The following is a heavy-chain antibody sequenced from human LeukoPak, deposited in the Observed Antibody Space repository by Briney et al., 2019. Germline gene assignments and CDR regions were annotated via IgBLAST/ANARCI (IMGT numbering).Heavy chain of an antibody. V-gene: IGHV4-59*08. Sequence: PSETLSLTCAVYGGSISSYYWSWIRQPPGKGLEWIGYIYYSGSTNYNPSLKSRVTISVDTSKNQFSLKLSSVTAADTAVFYCARHGPPRLLWFGEFVGAFDIWGQGTLVTVSS. D-gene: IGHD3-10*01. CDR2: IYYSGST. J-gene: IGHJ3*02. CDR3: ARHGPPRLLWFGEFVGAFDI. CDR1: GGSISSYY.